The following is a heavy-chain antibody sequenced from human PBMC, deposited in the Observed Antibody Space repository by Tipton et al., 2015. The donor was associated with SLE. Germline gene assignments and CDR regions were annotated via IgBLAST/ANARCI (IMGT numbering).Heavy chain of an antibody. Sequence: RSLRLSCAASGFTFSSYWMHWVRQAPGKGLEWVAVISYDGSNKYYADSVKGRFTISRDNSKNTLYLQMSSLRAEDTAVYYCVKRYSSSSNYFDYWGQGTLVTVSS. V-gene: IGHV3-30*18. CDR3: VKRYSSSSNYFDY. J-gene: IGHJ4*02. CDR1: GFTFSSYW. D-gene: IGHD6-6*01. CDR2: ISYDGSNK.